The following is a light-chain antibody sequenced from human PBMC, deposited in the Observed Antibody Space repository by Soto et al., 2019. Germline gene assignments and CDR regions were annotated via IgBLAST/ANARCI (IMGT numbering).Light chain of an antibody. CDR1: QSVRNNY. CDR3: HQYDGAPHT. CDR2: GAS. J-gene: IGKJ5*01. Sequence: ENVLTQSPCTLSSSPGERATLSCRAIQSVRNNYLAWYQQKPGQAPRLLIFGASIRATGIPDRFSGSGSGTDFTLTISRLEPEDFAVFYCHQYDGAPHTFGQGTRLEIK. V-gene: IGKV3-20*01.